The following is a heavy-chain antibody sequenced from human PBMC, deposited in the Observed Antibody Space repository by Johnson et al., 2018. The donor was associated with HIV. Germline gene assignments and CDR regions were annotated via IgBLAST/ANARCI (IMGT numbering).Heavy chain of an antibody. CDR2: IKSKTDGGTT. Sequence: VQLVESGGGLVQSGESLRLSCAASGITVNTNYMSWVRQAPGKGLEWVGRIKSKTDGGTTDYAAPVKGRFTISRDDSKNTLYLQMNSLKTADTAVYYCATDIVVVLALGGDAFDIWG. V-gene: IGHV3-15*01. D-gene: IGHD2-2*01. CDR1: GITVNTNY. CDR3: ATDIVVVLALGGDAFDI. J-gene: IGHJ3*02.